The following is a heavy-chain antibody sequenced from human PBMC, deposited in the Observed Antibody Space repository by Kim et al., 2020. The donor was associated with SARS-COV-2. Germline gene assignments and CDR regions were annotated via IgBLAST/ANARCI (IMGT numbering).Heavy chain of an antibody. D-gene: IGHD2-8*01. CDR2: ISDSGGDT. V-gene: IGHV3-23*01. J-gene: IGHJ2*01. CDR1: GFTFSSFA. Sequence: GGSLRLSCAASGFTFSSFAMPWVRQAPGKGLEWVSIISDSGGDTFYADSVKGRFTISRDNSKNTLYLQMNSLRAEDTAVYYCATNGILASRKRYFDLWGRGTLVTVSS. CDR3: ATNGILASRKRYFDL.